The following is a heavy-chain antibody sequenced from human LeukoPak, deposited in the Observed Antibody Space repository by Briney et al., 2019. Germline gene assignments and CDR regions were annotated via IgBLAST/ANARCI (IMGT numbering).Heavy chain of an antibody. CDR3: ARVGATTRYMDV. V-gene: IGHV4-4*07. Sequence: SETLSLTCTVSGGSISSYYWSWVRQPAGKGLEWIGSIYYSGSTYYNPSLKSRVTISVDTSKNQFSLKLSSVTAADTAVYYCARVGATTRYMDVWGKGTTVTVSS. CDR2: IYYSGST. D-gene: IGHD1-26*01. CDR1: GGSISSYY. J-gene: IGHJ6*03.